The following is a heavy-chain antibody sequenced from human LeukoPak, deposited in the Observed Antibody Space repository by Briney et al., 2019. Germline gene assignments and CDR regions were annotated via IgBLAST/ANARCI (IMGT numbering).Heavy chain of an antibody. J-gene: IGHJ4*02. CDR1: GSSFTSYW. Sequence: GASLQISCKGSGSSFTSYWIGWVRQLPGKGLEWMGIIYPGDSDTRYSPSFQGQVTISADKSISTAYLQWSSLKASDTAIYYCARKGRDGYNYFDYWGQGTLVTVSS. D-gene: IGHD5-24*01. CDR3: ARKGRDGYNYFDY. V-gene: IGHV5-51*01. CDR2: IYPGDSDT.